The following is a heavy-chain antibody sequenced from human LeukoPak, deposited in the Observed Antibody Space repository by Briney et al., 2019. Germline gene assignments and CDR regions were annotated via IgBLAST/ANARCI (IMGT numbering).Heavy chain of an antibody. CDR3: AKDPMGWRWFDP. V-gene: IGHV3-64*01. Sequence: GGSLRLSCAASGFTFSSFAMSWVRQAPGKGLEYVSAISSNGGGTYYANSVKGRFTISRDNSKNTLYLQMNSLRAEDTAVYYCAKDPMGWRWFDPWGQGTLVTVSS. J-gene: IGHJ5*02. CDR2: ISSNGGGT. D-gene: IGHD3-10*01. CDR1: GFTFSSFA.